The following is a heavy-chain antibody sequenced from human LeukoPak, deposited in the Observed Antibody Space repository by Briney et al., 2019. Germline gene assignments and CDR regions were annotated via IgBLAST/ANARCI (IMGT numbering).Heavy chain of an antibody. V-gene: IGHV3-21*01. D-gene: IGHD2-15*01. J-gene: IGHJ6*03. CDR1: GFTFSSYG. CDR2: ITSSGSYI. CDR3: VRGGAAGTNYYYYYYMDV. Sequence: KTGGSLRLSCAASGFTFSSYGMSWVRQAPGKGLEWVSSITSSGSYIYYADSVKGRFTISRDNAKNSLYLQMNSVRAEDTAVYYCVRGGAAGTNYYYYYYMDVWGEGTTVTVSS.